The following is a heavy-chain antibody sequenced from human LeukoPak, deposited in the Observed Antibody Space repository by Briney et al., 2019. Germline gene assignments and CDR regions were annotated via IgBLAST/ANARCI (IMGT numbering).Heavy chain of an antibody. CDR2: ISGSGGST. Sequence: GGSLRLSCAASGFAFSSYAMSWVRQAPGKGLEWVSAISGSGGSTYYADSVKGRFTISRDNSKNTLYLQMNSLRAEDTDVYYCATHDSSGYYYFDYWGQGTLVTVSS. J-gene: IGHJ4*02. V-gene: IGHV3-23*01. CDR1: GFAFSSYA. D-gene: IGHD3-22*01. CDR3: ATHDSSGYYYFDY.